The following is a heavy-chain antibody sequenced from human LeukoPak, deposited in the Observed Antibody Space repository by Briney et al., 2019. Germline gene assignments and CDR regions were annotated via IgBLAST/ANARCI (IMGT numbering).Heavy chain of an antibody. CDR1: GGSFSGYY. J-gene: IGHJ3*02. CDR2: INHSGST. Sequence: PSETLSLTCAVYGGSFSGYYWSWIRQPPGKGLEWIGEINHSGSTNYNPSLKSRVTISVDTSKNQFSLKLSSVTAADTAVYYCARGLLDSSGYQIFAFDIWGQGTMVTVSS. D-gene: IGHD3-22*01. V-gene: IGHV4-34*01. CDR3: ARGLLDSSGYQIFAFDI.